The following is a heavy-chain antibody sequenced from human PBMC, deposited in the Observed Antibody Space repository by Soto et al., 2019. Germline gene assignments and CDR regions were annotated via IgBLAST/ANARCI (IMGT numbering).Heavy chain of an antibody. J-gene: IGHJ4*02. D-gene: IGHD2-2*01. Sequence: QVQLVQSGAEVKKPGSSVKVSCKASGGTFSSYTISWVRQAPGQGLEWMGRIIPILGIANYAQKFQGRVTITADKSTSTAYMGLSSLRSEDTAVYYCARGVVAAAPFDYWGQGTLVTVSS. CDR2: IIPILGIA. CDR1: GGTFSSYT. V-gene: IGHV1-69*02. CDR3: ARGVVAAAPFDY.